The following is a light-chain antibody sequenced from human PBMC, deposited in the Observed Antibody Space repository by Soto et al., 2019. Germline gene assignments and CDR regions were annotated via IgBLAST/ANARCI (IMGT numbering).Light chain of an antibody. CDR3: QQYGSSPVT. V-gene: IGKV3-20*01. J-gene: IGKJ1*01. CDR2: GPS. CDR1: QSFRSSY. Sequence: EIGLRQSPDTLSLSPGERATLSCRASQSFRSSYLAWYQRKPGQAPRLLIYGPSSRATGIPDRFSGSGSGTDFTLTISRLEPEDFAVYYCQQYGSSPVTFGQGTKVDIK.